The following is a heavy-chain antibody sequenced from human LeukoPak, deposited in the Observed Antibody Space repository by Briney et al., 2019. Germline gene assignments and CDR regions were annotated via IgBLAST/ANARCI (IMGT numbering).Heavy chain of an antibody. CDR1: GFTFSSYS. CDR3: ARDSHDYSGAFDY. J-gene: IGHJ4*02. V-gene: IGHV3-21*01. Sequence: KPGGSLRLSCAASGFTFSSYSMNWVRQAPGKGLEWVSSISSSSSYIYYADSVKGRFTISRDNAKNSLYLQMNSLRAEDTAVYYCARDSHDYSGAFDYWGQGTLVTVSS. D-gene: IGHD4-11*01. CDR2: ISSSSSYI.